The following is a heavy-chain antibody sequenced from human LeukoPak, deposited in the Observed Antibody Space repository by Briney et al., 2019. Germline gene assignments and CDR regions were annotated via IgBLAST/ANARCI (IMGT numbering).Heavy chain of an antibody. V-gene: IGHV4-59*01. Sequence: SETLSPTCTVSGGSISSYYWSWIRQPPGKGLEWIGYIYYSGSTNYNPSLKSRVTISVDTSKNQFSLKLSSVTAADTAVYYCARTRFMITFGGVIVPSHYFDYWGQGTLVTVSS. D-gene: IGHD3-16*02. CDR2: IYYSGST. J-gene: IGHJ4*02. CDR3: ARTRFMITFGGVIVPSHYFDY. CDR1: GGSISSYY.